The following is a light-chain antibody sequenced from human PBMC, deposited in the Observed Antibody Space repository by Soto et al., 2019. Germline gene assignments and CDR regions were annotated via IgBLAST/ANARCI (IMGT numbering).Light chain of an antibody. V-gene: IGKV3-11*01. CDR3: QQRGDWPTLT. J-gene: IGKJ4*01. CDR2: DAS. CDR1: QSVSSY. Sequence: EIVLTQSPATLSLSPGERATLSCRASQSVSSYIAWYQQKPGQAPRLLIYDASNRATGVPVRFSGSGSGTDFTITISSLEPEDFAVYYCQQRGDWPTLTFGGGTKVEIK.